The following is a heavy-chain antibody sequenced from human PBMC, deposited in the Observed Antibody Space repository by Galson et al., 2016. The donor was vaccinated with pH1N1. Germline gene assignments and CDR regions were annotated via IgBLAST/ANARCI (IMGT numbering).Heavy chain of an antibody. D-gene: IGHD5-18*01. CDR1: GGTFSSYA. CDR2: IIGMFGTT. Sequence: SVKVSCKASGGTFSSYAVSWVRQAPGQGLEWVGGIIGMFGTTTYAQKLQGRVTITAEEFTSSSFMELTSLTSEDTAWYYCARSRGYSYGSYSFDNWGQGTLVTVSS. V-gene: IGHV1-69*13. CDR3: ARSRGYSYGSYSFDN. J-gene: IGHJ4*02.